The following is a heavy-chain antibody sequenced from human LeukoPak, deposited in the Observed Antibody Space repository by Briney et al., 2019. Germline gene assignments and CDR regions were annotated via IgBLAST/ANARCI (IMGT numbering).Heavy chain of an antibody. CDR3: TKVGNGYTADY. V-gene: IGHV3-30*02. J-gene: IGHJ4*02. D-gene: IGHD5-18*01. CDR1: GFTFSNHG. CDR2: IRLDGGHE. Sequence: GGSLRLSCAASGFTFSNHGMHWVRQAPGKGLEWVTFIRLDGGHEYYADSVKGRFTISRDNSKNTLYLQMNSLSAEDTAVYYCTKVGNGYTADYWGQGTLVTVSS.